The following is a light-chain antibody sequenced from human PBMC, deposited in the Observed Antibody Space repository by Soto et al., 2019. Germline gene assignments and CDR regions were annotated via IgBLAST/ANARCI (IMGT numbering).Light chain of an antibody. J-gene: IGKJ3*01. CDR2: AAS. CDR3: QKYSSVPV. CDR1: QGISNY. Sequence: DLQMTQSPSSLSASVGDRVTITCRASQGISNYVAWYQQKPGKPPKLLIYAASTLQTGVPSRFSGSGSGTDFTLTINSLQAEDVATYSCQKYSSVPVFGPGTKVDIK. V-gene: IGKV1-27*01.